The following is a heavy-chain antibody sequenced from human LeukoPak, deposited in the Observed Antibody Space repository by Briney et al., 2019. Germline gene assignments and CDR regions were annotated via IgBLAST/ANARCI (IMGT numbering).Heavy chain of an antibody. J-gene: IGHJ5*02. V-gene: IGHV4-39*07. D-gene: IGHD2-15*01. CDR1: GGSISSSSYY. CDR3: ARGPPNSNKPEGYCSGGSCYSPPLNWFDP. CDR2: IYYSGRT. Sequence: SETLSLTCTVSGGSISSSSYYWGWLRQPPGKGLEWIGSIYYSGRTYSDPSIKSRVTISVDTSKNQFSLKLSSVTAADTAVYYCARGPPNSNKPEGYCSGGSCYSPPLNWFDPWGQGTLVTVSS.